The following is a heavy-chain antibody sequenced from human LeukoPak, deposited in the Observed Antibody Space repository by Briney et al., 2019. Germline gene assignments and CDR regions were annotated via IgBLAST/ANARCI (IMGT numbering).Heavy chain of an antibody. CDR2: IIPIFGTA. J-gene: IGHJ6*02. V-gene: IGHV1-69*13. Sequence: SVKVSCKASGGTFSSYAISWVRQAPGQGLEWMGGIIPIFGTANYAQKFQGRVTITADESTSTAYMELSSLRSEDTAVYYCATSYSNFPPTPPGMDVWGQGTTVTVSS. CDR3: ATSYSNFPPTPPGMDV. D-gene: IGHD4-11*01. CDR1: GGTFSSYA.